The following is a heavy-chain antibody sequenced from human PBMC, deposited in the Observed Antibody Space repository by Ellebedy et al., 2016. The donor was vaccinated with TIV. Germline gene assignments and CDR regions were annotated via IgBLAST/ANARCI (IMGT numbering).Heavy chain of an antibody. J-gene: IGHJ6*02. CDR3: ARGHCSGSSCLCYYYGMDV. D-gene: IGHD2-15*01. CDR2: IKQDGSDK. Sequence: GESLKISCAASGFTFSRYWMNWVRQAPGKGLEWVANIKQDGSDKDYVDSVKGRFTISRDNAKNSLYLQMNSLRAEDTAVYYCARGHCSGSSCLCYYYGMDVWGQGTTVTVSS. V-gene: IGHV3-7*03. CDR1: GFTFSRYW.